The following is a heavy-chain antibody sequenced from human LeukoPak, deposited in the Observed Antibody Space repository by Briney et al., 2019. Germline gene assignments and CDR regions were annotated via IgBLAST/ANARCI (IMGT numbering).Heavy chain of an antibody. J-gene: IGHJ4*02. CDR2: ISSSSSTI. Sequence: PGGSLRLWCAASGFTFSSYSMKWVRQAPGKGGEWVSYISSSSSTIYYADSVKGRFTISRDNAKNSLYLQMNSLRAEDTAVYYCARQLGYFDYWGQGTLVTVSS. CDR3: ARQLGYFDY. V-gene: IGHV3-48*01. D-gene: IGHD3-16*01. CDR1: GFTFSSYS.